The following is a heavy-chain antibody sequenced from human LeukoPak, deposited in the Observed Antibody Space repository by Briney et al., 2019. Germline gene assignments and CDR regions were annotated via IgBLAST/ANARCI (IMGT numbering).Heavy chain of an antibody. J-gene: IGHJ4*02. CDR3: ATPVQKEVVVVAANDY. CDR1: GFTFSSYA. V-gene: IGHV3-30-3*01. Sequence: PGRSLRLSCAASGFTFSSYAMHWVRQAPGEGLEWVAVISYDGSNKYYADSVKGRFTISRDNSKNTLYLQMNSLRAEDTAVYYCATPVQKEVVVVAANDYWGQGTLVTVSS. D-gene: IGHD2-15*01. CDR2: ISYDGSNK.